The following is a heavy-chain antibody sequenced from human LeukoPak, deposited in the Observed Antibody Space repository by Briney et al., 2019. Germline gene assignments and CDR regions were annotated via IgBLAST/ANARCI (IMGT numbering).Heavy chain of an antibody. CDR1: GFTFSSFG. V-gene: IGHV3-30*02. Sequence: GGSLRLSCAASGFTFSSFGMHWVRQAPGKGLEWVSFINYNGRDKYYADSVKGRFTISRDSSKNSLYLQMNSLRAEDTAVYYCARDGIAAAGYYFDYWGQGTLVTVSS. D-gene: IGHD6-13*01. CDR3: ARDGIAAAGYYFDY. CDR2: INYNGRDK. J-gene: IGHJ4*02.